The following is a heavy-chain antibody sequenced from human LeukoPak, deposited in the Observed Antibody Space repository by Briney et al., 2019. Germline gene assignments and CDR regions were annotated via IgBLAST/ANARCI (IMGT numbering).Heavy chain of an antibody. Sequence: SETLSLTRTVSGGSISSSSYDWGWIRHPPGKGLEWMGRIYYSGSTYYNPSIKNPLTISIHTSKNQLSMKLRSPTAPDTAVYYLESLSWIDDCGDSGYAVFDYWGQGTLVTVSS. CDR2: IYYSGST. CDR3: ESLSWIDDCGDSGYAVFDY. D-gene: IGHD4-17*01. CDR1: GGSISSSSYD. V-gene: IGHV4-39*01. J-gene: IGHJ4*02.